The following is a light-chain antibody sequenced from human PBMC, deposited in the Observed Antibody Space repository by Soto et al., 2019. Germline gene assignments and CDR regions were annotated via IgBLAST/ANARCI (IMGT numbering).Light chain of an antibody. CDR3: QQYGDSPLT. CDR1: QSVTSSY. CDR2: GVS. Sequence: VLTQSPGTVSFSPGERATLSCRASQSVTSSYLAWYQQKPGQAPRLLIYGVSSRATGIPDRFSGSGAGTDFTLTISRLEPEDFAVYYCQQYGDSPLTFGGGTKVYIK. J-gene: IGKJ4*01. V-gene: IGKV3-20*01.